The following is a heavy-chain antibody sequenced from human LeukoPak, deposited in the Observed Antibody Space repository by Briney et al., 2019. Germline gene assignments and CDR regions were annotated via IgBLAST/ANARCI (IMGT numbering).Heavy chain of an antibody. J-gene: IGHJ4*02. D-gene: IGHD2-15*01. Sequence: KPSETLSLTCTVSGGSISSSSYYWGWNRQPPGKGLEWIGSIYYSGSTHYNPSLKSRVTISVDTSKNQFSLKLSSVTAADTAVYYCARRVVIAATMIDYWRQGTLVTVSS. CDR2: IYYSGST. V-gene: IGHV4-39*01. CDR1: GGSISSSSYY. CDR3: ARRVVIAATMIDY.